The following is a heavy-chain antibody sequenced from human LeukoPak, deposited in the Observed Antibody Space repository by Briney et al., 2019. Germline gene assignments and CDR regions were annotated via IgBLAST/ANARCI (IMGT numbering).Heavy chain of an antibody. J-gene: IGHJ4*02. CDR3: AREGGYYDTTGYYAY. CDR2: INPNRGGT. CDR1: GYTFTDYY. V-gene: IGHV1-2*02. D-gene: IGHD3-22*01. Sequence: ASVKVSCKASGYTFTDYYINWIRQAPGQGLEWMGWINPNRGGTSYAQNFQGRVTMARDTSINTAYMELTRLRSDDTAVYYCAREGGYYDTTGYYAYWGQGSLVTVSS.